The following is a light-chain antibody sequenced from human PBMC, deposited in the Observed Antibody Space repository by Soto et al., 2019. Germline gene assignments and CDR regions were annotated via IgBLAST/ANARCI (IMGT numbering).Light chain of an antibody. CDR3: QQYGSSRNT. CDR1: QSVSSIY. V-gene: IGKV3-20*01. Sequence: EIVLTQSPGTLSLSPGERATLSCRASQSVSSIYLAWYQQKPGQAPRLLIYGASSRATGIPDRFSGSGSGTDFTLTISRLEPEDFAVYYCQQYGSSRNTFGQGTRLEIK. J-gene: IGKJ5*01. CDR2: GAS.